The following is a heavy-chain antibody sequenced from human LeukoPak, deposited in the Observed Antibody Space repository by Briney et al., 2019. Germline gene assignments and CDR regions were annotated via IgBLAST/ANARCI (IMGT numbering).Heavy chain of an antibody. CDR1: DYTFTSYG. V-gene: IGHV1-18*01. D-gene: IGHD5-18*01. CDR3: ATSRGVVDTVMVTDYYYMDV. J-gene: IGHJ6*03. Sequence: ASVKVSCKASDYTFTSYGISWVRQAPGQGLEWMGWISAYNGNTNYAQKLQGRVTMTTDTSTSTAYMELRSLRSDDTAVYYCATSRGVVDTVMVTDYYYMDVWGKGTTVTVSS. CDR2: ISAYNGNT.